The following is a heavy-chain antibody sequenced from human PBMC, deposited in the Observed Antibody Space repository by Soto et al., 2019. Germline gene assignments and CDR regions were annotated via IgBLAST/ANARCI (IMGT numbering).Heavy chain of an antibody. Sequence: EVQLVESGGGLVQPGGSLRLSCAASGFTFSSYWMSWVRQAPGKGLEWVANIKQDGSEKYYVDSVKGRFTISRDNAKNSLYLQMNSLRAEDTAVYYCARDSLHFYNWNDAWFDPWGQGTLVTVSS. V-gene: IGHV3-7*01. D-gene: IGHD1-20*01. CDR2: IKQDGSEK. CDR3: ARDSLHFYNWNDAWFDP. J-gene: IGHJ5*02. CDR1: GFTFSSYW.